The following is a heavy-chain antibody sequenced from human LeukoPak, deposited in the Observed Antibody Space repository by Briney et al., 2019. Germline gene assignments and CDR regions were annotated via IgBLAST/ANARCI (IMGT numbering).Heavy chain of an antibody. J-gene: IGHJ4*02. CDR2: ISYDGTTK. Sequence: QPGGSLRLSCAASGFTLTTFAIHWVRQAPGKGLEWVAVISYDGTTKFYADSVKGRFTISRDNSKNMLYLQMNSLRDEDTAVYYCAKVHYNFWSGYYDYWGQGTLVTVSS. CDR3: AKVHYNFWSGYYDY. CDR1: GFTLTTFA. V-gene: IGHV3-30*18. D-gene: IGHD3-3*01.